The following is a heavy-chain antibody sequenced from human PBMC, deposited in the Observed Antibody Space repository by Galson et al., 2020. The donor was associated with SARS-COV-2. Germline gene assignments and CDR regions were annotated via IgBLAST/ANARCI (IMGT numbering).Heavy chain of an antibody. Sequence: SETLSLTCAVYGGSFSGYYWSWIRQPPGKGLEWIGEINSSGSTNYNPSLKSRVTISVDTSKNHFSLKLSSVTAADTAVYYCAREENFFLVGTATRVCYFDYWGRGTLGTVAS. J-gene: IGHJ4*02. CDR2: INSSGST. V-gene: IGHV4-34*01. CDR3: AREENFFLVGTATRVCYFDY. D-gene: IGHD2-21*02. CDR1: GGSFSGYY.